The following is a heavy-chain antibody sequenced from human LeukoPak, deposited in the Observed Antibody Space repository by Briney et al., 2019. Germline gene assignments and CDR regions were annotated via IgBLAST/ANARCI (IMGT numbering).Heavy chain of an antibody. J-gene: IGHJ6*03. Sequence: SETLSLTCTVSGGSISSSSYYWGWIRQPPGKGLEWIGSIYYSGDTNYNPSLKSRVTISVDTSKNQFSLKLNSVTAADTAVYYCARGGYYTLEYYYYMEVWGKGTTVTVSS. D-gene: IGHD3-3*01. CDR2: IYYSGDT. V-gene: IGHV4-39*07. CDR1: GGSISSSSYY. CDR3: ARGGYYTLEYYYYMEV.